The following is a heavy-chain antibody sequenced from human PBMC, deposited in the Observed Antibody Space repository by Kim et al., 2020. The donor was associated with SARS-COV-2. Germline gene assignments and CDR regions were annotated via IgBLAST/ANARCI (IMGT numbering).Heavy chain of an antibody. CDR1: GFTFSSYA. D-gene: IGHD3-22*01. CDR3: AKNTLPSHYSDSSGYHYWYFDL. CDR2: ISGSGGST. J-gene: IGHJ2*01. Sequence: GGSLTLSCAASGFTFSSYAMSWVRQAPGKGLEWVSAISGSGGSTYYADSVKGRFTISRDNSKNTLYLQMNSLRAEDTAVYYCAKNTLPSHYSDSSGYHYWYFDLWGRGTLVTVSS. V-gene: IGHV3-23*01.